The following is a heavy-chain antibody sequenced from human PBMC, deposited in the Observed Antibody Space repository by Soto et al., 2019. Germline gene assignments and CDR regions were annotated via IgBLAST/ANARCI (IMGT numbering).Heavy chain of an antibody. CDR3: ANDPVVVPAARRYNWFDP. V-gene: IGHV3-23*01. CDR1: GFTFSSYA. CDR2: ISGSGGST. D-gene: IGHD2-2*01. Sequence: EVQLLESGGGLVQPGGSLRLSCAASGFTFSSYAMSWVRQAPGKGLEWVSAISGSGGSTYYADYVKRRFTISRDNSKNTLYLQMNGLTAEDTAVYYCANDPVVVPAARRYNWFDPWGQGTLVTVSS. J-gene: IGHJ5*02.